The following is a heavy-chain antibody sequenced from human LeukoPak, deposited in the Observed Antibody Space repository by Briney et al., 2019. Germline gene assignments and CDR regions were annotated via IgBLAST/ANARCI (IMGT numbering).Heavy chain of an antibody. CDR1: GFTFSSYA. V-gene: IGHV3-23*01. CDR2: ISGSGGST. D-gene: IGHD6-13*01. Sequence: GGSLRLSCAASGFTFSSYAMSWVRQAPGKGLEWVSAISGSGGSTYYADSVKGRFTISRDNSKNTLYLQMNSLRAEDTAVYYCAKDLSSSSWYFPFDYWGQGALVTVSS. J-gene: IGHJ4*02. CDR3: AKDLSSSSWYFPFDY.